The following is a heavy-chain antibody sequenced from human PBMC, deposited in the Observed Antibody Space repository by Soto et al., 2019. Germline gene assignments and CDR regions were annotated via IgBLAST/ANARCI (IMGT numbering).Heavy chain of an antibody. Sequence: EVPLVESGGGLVQPGGSLRLSCAASGFTFSSYWMHWVRQAPGKWLVWVSRINSDGRSTSYADSVKGRFIISRENAKNTMYLHLNSLRAEYTAVYYCAREEGATFYYAGMDVWGQATTVTVSS. V-gene: IGHV3-74*01. CDR3: AREEGATFYYAGMDV. CDR2: INSDGRST. CDR1: GFTFSSYW. J-gene: IGHJ6*02.